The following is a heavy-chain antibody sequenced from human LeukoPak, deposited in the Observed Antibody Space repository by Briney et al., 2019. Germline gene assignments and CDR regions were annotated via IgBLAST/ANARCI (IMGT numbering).Heavy chain of an antibody. V-gene: IGHV1-2*02. Sequence: GASVKVSCKASGYTFTGYYMHWVRQAPGQGLEWMGWINPNSGGTNYAQKFQGRVTMTRDTSISTAYMELRRLRPDDTAVYFCARDGPAQMVDLDYWGQGNLVTVSS. CDR3: ARDGPAQMVDLDY. CDR1: GYTFTGYY. D-gene: IGHD3-10*01. CDR2: INPNSGGT. J-gene: IGHJ4*02.